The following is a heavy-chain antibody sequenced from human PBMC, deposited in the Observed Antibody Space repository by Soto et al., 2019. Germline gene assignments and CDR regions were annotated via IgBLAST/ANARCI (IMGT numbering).Heavy chain of an antibody. J-gene: IGHJ5*02. V-gene: IGHV4-34*01. D-gene: IGHD3-10*01. Sequence: QVQLQQWGAGLLKPSETLSLTCAVYGGSFSGYYWSWIRQPPGKGLEWIGEINHSGSTNYNPSLTSRVTISVDTPKNQFSLKLTSVTAADTAVYYCARGGTMVRGPLHGPWGQGTLVTVSS. CDR2: INHSGST. CDR1: GGSFSGYY. CDR3: ARGGTMVRGPLHGP.